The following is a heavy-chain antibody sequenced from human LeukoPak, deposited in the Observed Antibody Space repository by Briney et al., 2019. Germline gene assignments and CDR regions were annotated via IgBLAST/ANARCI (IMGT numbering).Heavy chain of an antibody. CDR2: IRYDGSNK. CDR3: AKDEYSSGWTFDY. D-gene: IGHD6-19*01. CDR1: GFTFSSYG. J-gene: IGHJ4*02. Sequence: PGGSLRLSCAASGFTFSSYGMHWVRQAPGKGLEWVAFIRYDGSNKYYADSVKGRFTISRDNAKNTLYLQMNSLRAEDTAVYYCAKDEYSSGWTFDYWGQGTLVTVSS. V-gene: IGHV3-30*02.